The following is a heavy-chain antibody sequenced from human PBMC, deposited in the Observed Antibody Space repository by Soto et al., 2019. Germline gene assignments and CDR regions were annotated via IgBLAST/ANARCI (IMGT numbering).Heavy chain of an antibody. CDR1: GDSLGNYY. Sequence: SETLSLTCTVSGDSLGNYYWFWIRQPVGKGLEWIGRVSSSGNTNANPTLNSRATMSIDTSKNQFSLRLRSVIAADTAVYYCARADYEILTGSYAMDAWGQGTTVTVSS. D-gene: IGHD3-9*01. CDR3: ARADYEILTGSYAMDA. CDR2: VSSSGNT. V-gene: IGHV4-4*07. J-gene: IGHJ6*02.